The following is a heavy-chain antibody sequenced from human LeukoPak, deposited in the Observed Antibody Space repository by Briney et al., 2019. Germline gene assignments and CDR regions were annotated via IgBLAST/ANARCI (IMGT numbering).Heavy chain of an antibody. D-gene: IGHD3-10*01. Sequence: SSETLSLTCTVSGGSISSSNHYWGWIRQPPGKGLEWIANIYSSGSAYYNPSLKSRVTISADTSKNQFSLKLSSVTAADTAVYYCGSGSRDYWGQGTLVTVSS. CDR1: GGSISSSNHY. CDR2: IYSSGSA. V-gene: IGHV4-39*01. CDR3: GSGSRDY. J-gene: IGHJ4*02.